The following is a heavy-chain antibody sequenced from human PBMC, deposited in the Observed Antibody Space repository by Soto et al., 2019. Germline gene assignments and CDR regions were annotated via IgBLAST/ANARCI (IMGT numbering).Heavy chain of an antibody. V-gene: IGHV3-74*01. CDR1: GFTFSSHW. CDR2: IESDGSST. CDR3: ARDRADPIGDYHPLFDS. J-gene: IGHJ4*02. D-gene: IGHD3-16*01. Sequence: EVQLVESGGDLVQPGGSLRLSCAASGFTFSSHWMHWVRQAPGQGLVWVSRIESDGSSTNYADSVKGRFTVSRDNAKNTRYLQMNSLSAEDTAVYYCARDRADPIGDYHPLFDSWGQGTLVTVSS.